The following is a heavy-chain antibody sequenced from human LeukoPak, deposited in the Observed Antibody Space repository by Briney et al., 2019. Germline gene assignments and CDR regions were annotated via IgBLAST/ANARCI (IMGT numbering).Heavy chain of an antibody. CDR1: SGSISNSNYY. CDR2: IFYDGSP. D-gene: IGHD3-10*01. Sequence: SEILSLTCTVSSGSISNSNYYWGWIRQPPGTGLEWIGSIFYDGSPDYNPPLKSRVTISVDTSKNQFSLKVNSVTAADTAVYFCARYYGSGRDGDYWGQGTLVTVSS. V-gene: IGHV4-39*01. CDR3: ARYYGSGRDGDY. J-gene: IGHJ4*02.